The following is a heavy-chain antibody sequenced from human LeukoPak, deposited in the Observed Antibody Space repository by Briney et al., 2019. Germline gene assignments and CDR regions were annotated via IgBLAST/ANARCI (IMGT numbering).Heavy chain of an antibody. D-gene: IGHD1-14*01. V-gene: IGHV4-61*02. CDR1: GGSISSHNYY. J-gene: IGHJ4*02. CDR2: ISARGTT. CDR3: AGDPETMGKGFDY. Sequence: SETLSLTCIVSGGSISSHNYYWDWIRQPAGQAPEWIGLISARGTTNYSPSLRSRVTISLDTSRNHFSLNLTSVTAADTAVYFCAGDPETMGKGFDYWGQGALVTVSS.